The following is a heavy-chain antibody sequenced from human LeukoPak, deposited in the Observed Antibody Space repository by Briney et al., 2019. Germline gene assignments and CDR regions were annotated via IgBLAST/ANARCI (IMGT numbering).Heavy chain of an antibody. Sequence: SETLSLTCALYGGSFSGYYWSWIRQPPGKELEWIGEINHSGSTNYSPSLKSRVTISLDTSKNQFSLKLSSVTAADTAVYYCARGSRLTGTFDIWGQGTMVTVSS. CDR1: GGSFSGYY. D-gene: IGHD3-9*01. CDR3: ARGSRLTGTFDI. CDR2: INHSGST. V-gene: IGHV4-34*01. J-gene: IGHJ3*02.